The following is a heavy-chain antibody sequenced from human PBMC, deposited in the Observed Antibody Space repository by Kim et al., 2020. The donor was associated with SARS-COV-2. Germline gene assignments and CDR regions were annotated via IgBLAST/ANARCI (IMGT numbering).Heavy chain of an antibody. D-gene: IGHD3-3*01. V-gene: IGHV4-34*01. CDR3: ARGIRGYYAAAEYFQH. CDR1: GGSFSGYY. CDR2: INHSGST. Sequence: SETLSLTCAVYGGSFSGYYWSWIRQPPGKGLEWIGEINHSGSTNYNPSLKSRVTISVDTSKNQFSLKLSSVTAADTAVYYCARGIRGYYAAAEYFQHWGQGTLVTVSS. J-gene: IGHJ1*01.